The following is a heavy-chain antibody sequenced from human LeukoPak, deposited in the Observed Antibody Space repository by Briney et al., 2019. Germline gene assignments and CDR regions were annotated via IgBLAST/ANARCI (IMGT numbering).Heavy chain of an antibody. D-gene: IGHD3-22*01. CDR2: ISSSSGTI. J-gene: IGHJ3*02. V-gene: IGHV3-48*04. CDR3: AKERAPGSSGYYYQEDYDAFDI. CDR1: GFTFSSYN. Sequence: PGGSLRLSCAASGFTFSSYNMNWVRQAPGKGLEWVSYISSSSGTIYYADSVKGRFTISRDNAKNSLYLQMNSLRVEDTAVYYCAKERAPGSSGYYYQEDYDAFDIWGQGTMVTVSS.